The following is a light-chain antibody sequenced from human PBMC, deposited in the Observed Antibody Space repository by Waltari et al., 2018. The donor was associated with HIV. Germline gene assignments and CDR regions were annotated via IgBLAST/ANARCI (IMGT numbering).Light chain of an antibody. J-gene: IGKJ1*01. CDR3: MQALQTWT. V-gene: IGKV2-28*01. CDR2: LGS. CDR1: QSLLHSNGYNY. Sequence: DIVMTQSPLSLPVTPGEPASIPCSPSQSLLHSNGYNYLDWYLQKPGQSPQLLSYLGSTRASGVPDRFSGSVSGTDFTLKISRVEAEDVGVYYCMQALQTWTFGQGTKVEIK.